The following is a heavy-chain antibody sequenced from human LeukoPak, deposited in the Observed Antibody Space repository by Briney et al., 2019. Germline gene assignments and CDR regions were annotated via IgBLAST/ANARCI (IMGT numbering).Heavy chain of an antibody. CDR2: ISSSISYI. CDR3: ARDQGYCSSTSCYAKHYYYYGMDV. D-gene: IGHD2-2*01. Sequence: GGSLRLSCAPSGFTFSSYSMNWVRQAPGKGLEWVSSISSSISYIYYADSVKGRFTISRDNAKNSLYLQMNSVRAEDTAVYYCARDQGYCSSTSCYAKHYYYYGMDVWGQGTTVTVSS. CDR1: GFTFSSYS. V-gene: IGHV3-21*01. J-gene: IGHJ6*02.